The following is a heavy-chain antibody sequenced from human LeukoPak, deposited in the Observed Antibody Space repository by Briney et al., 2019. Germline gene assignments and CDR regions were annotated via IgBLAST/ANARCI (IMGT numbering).Heavy chain of an antibody. CDR3: ARASSGWWANFDY. CDR2: ISYDGSNK. D-gene: IGHD6-19*01. V-gene: IGHV3-30*04. CDR1: GFTLGSHA. Sequence: GGSLRLSCAASGFTLGSHAMHWVRQAPGKGLEWVAVISYDGSNKYYADYVKGRFTISRDNSKNTLYLQMNSLRAEDTAVYYCARASSGWWANFDYWGQGTLVTVSS. J-gene: IGHJ4*02.